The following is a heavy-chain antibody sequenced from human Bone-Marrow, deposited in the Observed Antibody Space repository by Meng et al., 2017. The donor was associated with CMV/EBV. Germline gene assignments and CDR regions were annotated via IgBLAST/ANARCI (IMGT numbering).Heavy chain of an antibody. Sequence: SVKVSCKASGGTFSSYTISWVRQAPGQGLEWMGRIIPILGIANYAQKFQGRVTITADKSTSTAYMELSSLRSEDTAVYYCARGLGVEPADYWGQGTRVTVSS. J-gene: IGHJ4*02. CDR1: GGTFSSYT. V-gene: IGHV1-69*02. CDR2: IIPILGIA. CDR3: ARGLGVEPADY. D-gene: IGHD2-21*01.